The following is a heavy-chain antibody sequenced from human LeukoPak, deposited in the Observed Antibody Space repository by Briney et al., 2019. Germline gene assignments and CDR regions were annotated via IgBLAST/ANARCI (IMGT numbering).Heavy chain of an antibody. Sequence: GGSLRLSCSASGFGFGDHGMSWVRQVPGKGLEWISGINWSGGSTGYADPVRGRFTISRDNAKNSLYLQMDSLTAEDTALYYCARAPITSPFYFDHWGQGTLVTVSS. J-gene: IGHJ4*02. D-gene: IGHD2-2*01. CDR2: INWSGGST. V-gene: IGHV3-20*04. CDR3: ARAPITSPFYFDH. CDR1: GFGFGDHG.